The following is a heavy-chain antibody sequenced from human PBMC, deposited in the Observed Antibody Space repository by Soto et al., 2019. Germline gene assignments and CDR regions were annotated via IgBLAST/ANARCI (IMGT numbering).Heavy chain of an antibody. D-gene: IGHD6-6*01. V-gene: IGHV5-51*01. CDR3: ATTEYSSSSDAFDI. CDR2: IYPGDSDT. Sequence: GESLKISCKGSGYGFTSYWIGWVRQTPGKGLEWMGIIYPGDSDTRYSPSFQGQVTISADKSISTAYLQWSSLKASDTAMYYCATTEYSSSSDAFDIWGQGTMVTVSS. J-gene: IGHJ3*02. CDR1: GYGFTSYW.